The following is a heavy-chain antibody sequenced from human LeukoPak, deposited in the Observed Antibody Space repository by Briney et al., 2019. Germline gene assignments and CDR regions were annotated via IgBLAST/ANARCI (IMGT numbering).Heavy chain of an antibody. D-gene: IGHD1-7*01. CDR1: GFTFDDYA. CDR2: ISWDGGST. Sequence: GGPLRLFCAASGFTFDDYAMHWVRQAPGKGLEWVSLISWDGGSTYYADSVKGRFTISRDNSKNSLYLQMNSLRAEDTALYYCAKGGDWNYAYYYYMDVWGKGTTVTVSS. CDR3: AKGGDWNYAYYYYMDV. J-gene: IGHJ6*03. V-gene: IGHV3-43D*03.